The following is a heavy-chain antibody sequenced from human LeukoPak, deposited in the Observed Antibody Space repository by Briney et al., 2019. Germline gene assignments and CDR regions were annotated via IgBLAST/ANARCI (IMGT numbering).Heavy chain of an antibody. CDR2: ISGSGGRT. CDR1: GFTFSNYA. V-gene: IGHV3-23*01. CDR3: AKDETTVVTNVDY. J-gene: IGHJ4*02. D-gene: IGHD4-23*01. Sequence: GGSLRLSCAASGFTFSNYAMSWVRQAPGKGLEWVSGISGSGGRTHYADSVKGRFTLSRDNSKNTLYLHMNSLRAEDTDVYYCAKDETTVVTNVDYWGQGTLVTVSS.